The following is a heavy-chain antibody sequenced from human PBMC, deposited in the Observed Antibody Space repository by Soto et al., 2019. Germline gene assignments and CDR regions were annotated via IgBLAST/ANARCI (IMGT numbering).Heavy chain of an antibody. J-gene: IGHJ6*02. D-gene: IGHD2-15*01. CDR2: ILSNDEE. V-gene: IGHV2-26*01. CDR1: GFSLSDADVG. Sequence: GPTLVNPTETLTLTCTVSGFSLSDADVGVAWIRQPPGKALEWLAHILSNDEEVFSSSLRTRLTISKDTSRSQVVLTMSNMEPVDTATYYCARIRGYCSGGSCYFYYFAMDVWGQGTTVTVSS. CDR3: ARIRGYCSGGSCYFYYFAMDV.